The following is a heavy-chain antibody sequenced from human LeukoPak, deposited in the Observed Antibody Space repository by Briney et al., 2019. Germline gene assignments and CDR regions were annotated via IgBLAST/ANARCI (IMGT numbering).Heavy chain of an antibody. Sequence: PSETLSLTCTVSGGSISTYYWSWIRQPPGKGLEWIGYIYYSGITNYNPSLKSRVTISVDTSKNQFSLKLSSVTAADTAAYYCARENWGVLGLWGRGTLVTVSS. J-gene: IGHJ2*01. CDR2: IYYSGIT. CDR3: ARENWGVLGL. D-gene: IGHD7-27*01. V-gene: IGHV4-59*01. CDR1: GGSISTYY.